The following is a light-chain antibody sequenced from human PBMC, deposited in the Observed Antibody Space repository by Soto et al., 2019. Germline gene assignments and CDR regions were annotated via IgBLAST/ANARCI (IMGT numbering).Light chain of an antibody. J-gene: IGKJ5*01. CDR3: QQYNTYPIT. V-gene: IGKV1-5*03. CDR1: QSISDW. Sequence: DIQMTQSPSTLSASVGDRVTITCRASQSISDWLAWYQQKPGKAPKLLIYKASGLESGVPSRFSGSGSGTEFTLTITSMQPDAFANYYCQQYNTYPITFGQGTRLEIK. CDR2: KAS.